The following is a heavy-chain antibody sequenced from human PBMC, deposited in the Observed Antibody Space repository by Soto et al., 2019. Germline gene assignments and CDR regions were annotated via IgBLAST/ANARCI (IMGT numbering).Heavy chain of an antibody. D-gene: IGHD2-2*02. Sequence: ASVKVSSKASGGTFSKYAISWVRQAPGQGLEWMGGIIPIFGTANYAQKFQGRVTITADKSTSTAYMELSGLRSEDTAVYYCARAIVVVPAAISGMDVWGQGTTVTVSS. CDR1: GGTFSKYA. CDR3: ARAIVVVPAAISGMDV. J-gene: IGHJ6*02. V-gene: IGHV1-69*06. CDR2: IIPIFGTA.